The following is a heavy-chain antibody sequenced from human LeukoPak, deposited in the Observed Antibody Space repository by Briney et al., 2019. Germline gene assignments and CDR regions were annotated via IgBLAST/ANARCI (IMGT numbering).Heavy chain of an antibody. CDR2: ISVYNDKT. Sequence: ASVKVSCKASGYTFTSYGISWVRQAPGQGLEWMGWISVYNDKTNYAQNLQGRVTMTTDTSTRTVYMELRSLRSDDTAVYYCAIELWSGKITNFDYWGQGTVVTVSS. CDR3: AIELWSGKITNFDY. J-gene: IGHJ4*02. V-gene: IGHV1-18*01. D-gene: IGHD3/OR15-3a*01. CDR1: GYTFTSYG.